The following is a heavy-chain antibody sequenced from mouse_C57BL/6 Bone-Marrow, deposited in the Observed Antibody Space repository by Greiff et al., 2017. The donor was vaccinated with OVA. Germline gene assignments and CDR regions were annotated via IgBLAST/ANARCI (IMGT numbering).Heavy chain of an antibody. Sequence: QVQLQESGPELVKPGASVTISCKASGYAFSSSWMNWVKQRPGKGLEWIGRIYPGDGDTNYNGKFKGKATLTADKSSSTAYMQLSILTSEDSADYSSARKCDSYAMDYWGQGTSVTVSA. CDR2: IYPGDGDT. CDR1: GYAFSSSW. CDR3: ARKCDSYAMDY. J-gene: IGHJ4*01. V-gene: IGHV1-82*01. D-gene: IGHD1-3*01.